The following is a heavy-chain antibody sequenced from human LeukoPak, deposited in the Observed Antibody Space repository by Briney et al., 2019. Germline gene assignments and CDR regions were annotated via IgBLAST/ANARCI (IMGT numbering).Heavy chain of an antibody. D-gene: IGHD3-3*01. CDR1: GYTFTGYY. J-gene: IGHJ4*02. CDR3: AVHDFYSGGYHFDY. CDR2: INPNSGGT. V-gene: IGHV1-2*02. Sequence: ASVKVSCKASGYTFTGYYIHWVRQAPGQGLEWMGWINPNSGGTNYAQKLQGRVTMTRDTSISTAYMDLRSLKSDDTAVYYCAVHDFYSGGYHFDYWGQGTLVTVSS.